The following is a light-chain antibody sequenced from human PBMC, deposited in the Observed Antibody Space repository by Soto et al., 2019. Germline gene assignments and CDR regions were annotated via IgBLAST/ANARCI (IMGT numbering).Light chain of an antibody. CDR3: CSYATSYVI. CDR2: DVT. J-gene: IGLJ2*01. CDR1: SSDVGLYNY. V-gene: IGLV2-11*01. Sequence: QSALTQPRSVSGSPGQSVTISCTGTSSDVGLYNYVSWYQHHPGKAPKLIIYDVTKRPSGVPDRFSGSKSGNTASLTISGLQVEDEANYYCCSYATSYVIFGGGTKLTVL.